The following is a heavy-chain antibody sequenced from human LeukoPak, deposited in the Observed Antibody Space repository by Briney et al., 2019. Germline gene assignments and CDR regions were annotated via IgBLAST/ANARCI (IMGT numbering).Heavy chain of an antibody. CDR2: ISSSSSYI. J-gene: IGHJ3*02. CDR3: ARDVDSKDAFDI. V-gene: IGHV3-21*01. D-gene: IGHD3-22*01. CDR1: GSTFSSYS. Sequence: GGSLRLSCAASGSTFSSYSMNWVRQAPGKGLEWVSSISSSSSYIYYADSVKGRFTISRDNAKNSLYLQMNSLRAEDTAVYYCARDVDSKDAFDIWGQGTMVTVSS.